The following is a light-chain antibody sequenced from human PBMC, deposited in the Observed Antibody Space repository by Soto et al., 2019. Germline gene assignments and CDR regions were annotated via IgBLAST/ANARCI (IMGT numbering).Light chain of an antibody. J-gene: IGKJ2*01. CDR1: QSVSSN. Sequence: EIVMTQSPATLSVSPGERATLSCRASQSVSSNLVWYQQKPGQAPRLLIYTTSTRVTGVPARFSGSGSGTEYTLTISSVQSEDFAVYYCQQCYSWPYTFGQGTKLEIK. CDR2: TTS. CDR3: QQCYSWPYT. V-gene: IGKV3-15*01.